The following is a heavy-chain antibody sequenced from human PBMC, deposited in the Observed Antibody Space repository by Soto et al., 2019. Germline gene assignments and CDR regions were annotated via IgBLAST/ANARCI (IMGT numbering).Heavy chain of an antibody. D-gene: IGHD3-9*01. CDR1: GFTFSSYA. V-gene: IGHV3-30-3*02. Sequence: GGSLRLSCAASGFTFSSYAMHWVRQAPGKGLEWVAVISYDGSTIYYADSVKGRFTISRDNAKNSLYLQMNSLRAEDTAVYYCAKTRNYDILTGYYNSQFGPFDYWGQGTLVTVSS. J-gene: IGHJ4*02. CDR2: ISYDGSTI. CDR3: AKTRNYDILTGYYNSQFGPFDY.